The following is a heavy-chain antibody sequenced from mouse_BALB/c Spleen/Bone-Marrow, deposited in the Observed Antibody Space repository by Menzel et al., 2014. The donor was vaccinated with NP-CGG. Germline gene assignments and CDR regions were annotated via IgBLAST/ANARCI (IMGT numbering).Heavy chain of an antibody. J-gene: IGHJ3*01. CDR3: ARDHFYSGNYELVY. Sequence: QVQLQQSGAELVKPGAPVKLSCKASGYTFTSYWMNWIKQRPGRGLEWIGRIDPSDSETHYNQKFKDKATLTVDKSSSTAYIQLSSLTSEDSAVYYCARDHFYSGNYELVYGGRCTLVTVPA. D-gene: IGHD2-1*01. CDR1: GYTFTSYW. V-gene: IGHV1-69*02. CDR2: IDPSDSET.